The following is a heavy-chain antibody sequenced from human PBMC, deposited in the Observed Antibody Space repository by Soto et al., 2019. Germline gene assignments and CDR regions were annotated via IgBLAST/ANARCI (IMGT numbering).Heavy chain of an antibody. V-gene: IGHV1-69*01. CDR2: IIPIFGTA. J-gene: IGHJ6*02. CDR3: ARDCSSTSCPHTYGMDV. D-gene: IGHD2-2*01. Sequence: QVQLVQSGAEVKKPGSSVKVSCKASGGTFSSYAISWVRQAPGQGLEWMGGIIPIFGTANYAQKFQGRVTITADESTSTAYMELSSLRSEDTAVYYCARDCSSTSCPHTYGMDVWGQGTTVTVSS. CDR1: GGTFSSYA.